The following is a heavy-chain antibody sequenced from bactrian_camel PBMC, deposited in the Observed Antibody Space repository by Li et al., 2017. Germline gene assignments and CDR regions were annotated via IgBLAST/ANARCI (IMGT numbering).Heavy chain of an antibody. Sequence: VQLVESGGGSVQAGGSLKLSCAASGATTSTYCMGWFRQAPGKEREGVSSIDVVSGSYYADSVKGRFTISRDNDKNTVYLQMNNLKPEDTGMYYCAADPDGGLCSPSNDFGYWGQGTQVTVS. CDR1: GATTSTYC. J-gene: IGHJ6*01. CDR3: AADPDGGLCSPSNDFGY. V-gene: IGHV3S35*01. D-gene: IGHD2*01. CDR2: IDVVSGS.